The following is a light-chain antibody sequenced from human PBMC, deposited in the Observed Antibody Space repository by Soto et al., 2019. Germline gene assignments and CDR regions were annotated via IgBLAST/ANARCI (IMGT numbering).Light chain of an antibody. Sequence: VVMTQSPATLSVSPGDKVSLSCRANQTISNMLAWYQQKPGQAPRLLIYGASNRATGIPDRFSGSGSGTDFTLTINRLEPEDFAVYYCQQYGSSITFGQGTRLEI. CDR2: GAS. CDR3: QQYGSSIT. J-gene: IGKJ5*01. CDR1: QTISNM. V-gene: IGKV3-20*01.